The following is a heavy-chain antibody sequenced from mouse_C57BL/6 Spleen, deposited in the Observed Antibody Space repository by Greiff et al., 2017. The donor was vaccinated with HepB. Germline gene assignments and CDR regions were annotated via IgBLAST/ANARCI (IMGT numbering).Heavy chain of an antibody. CDR1: GYTFTSYW. CDR3: ALLPYYYAMDY. D-gene: IGHD5-5*01. CDR2: IYPSDSET. V-gene: IGHV1-61*01. Sequence: QVQLQQPGAELVRPGSSVKLSCKASGYTFTSYWMDWVKQRPGQGLEWIGNIYPSDSETHYNQKFKDKATLTVDKSSSTAYMQLSSLTSEDSAVYYCALLPYYYAMDYWGQGTSVTVSS. J-gene: IGHJ4*01.